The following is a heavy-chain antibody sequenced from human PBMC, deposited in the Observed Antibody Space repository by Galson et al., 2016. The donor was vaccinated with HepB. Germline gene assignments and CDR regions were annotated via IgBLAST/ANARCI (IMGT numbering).Heavy chain of an antibody. CDR3: ASHYGSGSSNWFDP. V-gene: IGHV1-18*04. CDR2: ISGYNGNT. D-gene: IGHD3-10*01. Sequence: SVKVSCKASGYTFTSYGISWVRQAPGQGLEWMGWISGYNGNTYFAQNLQGRVTMTTDTSTSTAYMELRSLRSDDTAVYYRASHYGSGSSNWFDPWGQGTLVTVSS. J-gene: IGHJ5*02. CDR1: GYTFTSYG.